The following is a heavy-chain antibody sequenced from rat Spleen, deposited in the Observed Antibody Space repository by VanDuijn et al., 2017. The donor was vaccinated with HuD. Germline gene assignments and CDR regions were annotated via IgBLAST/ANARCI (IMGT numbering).Heavy chain of an antibody. J-gene: IGHJ1*01. V-gene: IGHV3-1*01. D-gene: IGHD1-2*01. CDR3: ARSPYSSYMDYWYFDF. CDR2: ISYSGST. Sequence: EVQLQESGPGLVKPSQSLSLTCSVTGYSITSNYWGWIRKFPGNKMEWMGYISYSGSTRYNPSLKSRISITRDTSKNQFFLQLNSVTTDDTATYYCARSPYSSYMDYWYFDFWGPGTMVTVSS. CDR1: GYSITSNY.